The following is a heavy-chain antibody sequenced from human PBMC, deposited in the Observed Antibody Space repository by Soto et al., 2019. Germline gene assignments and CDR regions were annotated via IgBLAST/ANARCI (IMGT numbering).Heavy chain of an antibody. CDR1: GDTFSTYT. Sequence: GASVKVSCKASGDTFSTYTISWVRQAPGQGLEWMGWISAYNGNTNYAQKLQGRVTMTTDTSTSTAYTELRSLRSDDTAVYYCARSPSYYDSSGYPHAFDIWGQGTMVTVSS. J-gene: IGHJ3*02. D-gene: IGHD3-22*01. CDR2: ISAYNGNT. CDR3: ARSPSYYDSSGYPHAFDI. V-gene: IGHV1-18*01.